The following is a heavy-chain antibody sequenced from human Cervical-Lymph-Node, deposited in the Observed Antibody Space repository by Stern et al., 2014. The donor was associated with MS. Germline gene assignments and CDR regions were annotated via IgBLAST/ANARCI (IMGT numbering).Heavy chain of an antibody. V-gene: IGHV5-10-1*03. CDR1: GYSFISYW. CDR3: GRVIDGYNAY. Sequence: EVQLVQSGAEAKKPGESLKISCKGSGYSFISYWISWVRQRPGKGLEWMGRTDPSGSYVNYSPSFQDHVTISVDRSISTAYLEWNSLKASDTAIYYCGRVIDGYNAYWGQGTQVTVSS. D-gene: IGHD5-24*01. CDR2: TDPSGSYV. J-gene: IGHJ4*02.